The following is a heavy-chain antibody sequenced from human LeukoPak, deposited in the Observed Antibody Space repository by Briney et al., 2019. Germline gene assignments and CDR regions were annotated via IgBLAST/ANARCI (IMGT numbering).Heavy chain of an antibody. CDR2: VFYSGSS. D-gene: IGHD3-10*01. CDR3: ARLVSLWFGESPNWFDP. J-gene: IGHJ5*02. CDR1: GGSISSRDHY. V-gene: IGHV4-39*01. Sequence: SETLSLTCTVSGGSISSRDHYWGWIRQPPAKGLEWIGNVFYSGSSYYNSSLQSRVTISVDTSKNQFSLKLRSVTAADTAVYYCARLVSLWFGESPNWFDPWGRGTLVTVPS.